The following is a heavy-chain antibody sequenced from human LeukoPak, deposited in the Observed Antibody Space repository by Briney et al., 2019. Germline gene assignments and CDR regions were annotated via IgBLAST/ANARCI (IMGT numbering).Heavy chain of an antibody. CDR3: ARSTGFYTTYYMDV. J-gene: IGHJ6*03. CDR1: GDSLGNYY. CDR2: IRSDGTT. D-gene: IGHD3-22*01. Sequence: TSETLSLTCTVSGDSLGNYYWNWLRHPAGKGLEWLGRIRSDGTTYANHSLESAVTMSVDTSNNHISLRLSSATAADTAVYYCARSTGFYTTYYMDVWGKGTTVTVSS. V-gene: IGHV4-4*07.